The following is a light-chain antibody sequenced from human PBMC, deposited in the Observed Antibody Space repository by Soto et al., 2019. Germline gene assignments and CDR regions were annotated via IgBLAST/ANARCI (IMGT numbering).Light chain of an antibody. CDR1: SGDVGGYNY. Sequence: QSAVTQPPSASGSPGQSVTLSYTGTSGDVGGYNYVSWYQQSPRIAPKLLIYEVIKRPSGVTDRLSGSKHGNTASLTVSGLQAEDEADYLCSSYAGSRIFVFGTGTKLTVL. J-gene: IGLJ1*01. CDR2: EVI. V-gene: IGLV2-8*01. CDR3: SSYAGSRIFV.